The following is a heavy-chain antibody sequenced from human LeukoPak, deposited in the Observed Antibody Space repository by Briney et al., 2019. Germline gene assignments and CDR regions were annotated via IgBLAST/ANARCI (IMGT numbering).Heavy chain of an antibody. Sequence: GGSLRLSCAASGFTFSSYAVIWVRQAPGKGLEWVSGISGSGGRTYYADSVKGRFAISRDNSKNTLYLQMNSLRAEDTAVYYCAKEAYPADDYWGQGTLVTVSS. CDR2: ISGSGGRT. CDR1: GFTFSSYA. J-gene: IGHJ4*02. V-gene: IGHV3-23*01. D-gene: IGHD2-2*01. CDR3: AKEAYPADDY.